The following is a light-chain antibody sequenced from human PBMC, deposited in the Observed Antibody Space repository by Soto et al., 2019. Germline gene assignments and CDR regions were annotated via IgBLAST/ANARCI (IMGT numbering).Light chain of an antibody. CDR3: MLYMGGGLVV. CDR1: SGSVSTTYY. J-gene: IGLJ2*01. Sequence: QTVVTQEPSFSVSPGGTVTLTCGLTSGSVSTTYYPSWYQQTPGQAPRTLIYSTDIRSSGVPDRFSGSSLGNKAALTITGAQADDESDYHCMLYMGGGLVVFGGGTKPTVL. V-gene: IGLV8-61*01. CDR2: STD.